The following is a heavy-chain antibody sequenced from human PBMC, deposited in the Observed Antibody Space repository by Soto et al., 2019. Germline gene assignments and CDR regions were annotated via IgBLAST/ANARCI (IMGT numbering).Heavy chain of an antibody. CDR1: GFTFSSYG. CDR2: ISYDGSNK. D-gene: IGHD6-13*01. J-gene: IGHJ4*02. CDR3: ARAHGAAGADDFEY. V-gene: IGHV3-30*19. Sequence: QVQLVESGGGVVQPGRSLRLSCAASGFTFSSYGMHWVRQAPGKGLEWVAVISYDGSNKYYADSVKGRFTISRDNSKNTLYLQMNSLRAEDTAVYYCARAHGAAGADDFEYWGQGTLVTVSS.